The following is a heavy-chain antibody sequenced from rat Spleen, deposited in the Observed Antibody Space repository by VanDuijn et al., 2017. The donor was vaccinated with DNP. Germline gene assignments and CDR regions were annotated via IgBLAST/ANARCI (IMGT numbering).Heavy chain of an antibody. CDR2: ISPSGGST. CDR1: GFTFSNYD. Sequence: EVQLVESGGGLVQPGKSLKLSCEASGFTFSNYDMAWVRQAPTKGLEWVASISPSGGSTYYRDSVKGRFTVSRDNAKSSLYLQMDSLRSEDTATYYCTSLLLKWSFDYWGQGVMVTVSS. J-gene: IGHJ2*01. CDR3: TSLLLKWSFDY. V-gene: IGHV5-27*01. D-gene: IGHD1-1*01.